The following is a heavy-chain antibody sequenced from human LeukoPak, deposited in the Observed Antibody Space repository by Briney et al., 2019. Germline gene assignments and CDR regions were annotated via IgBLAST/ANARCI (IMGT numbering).Heavy chain of an antibody. V-gene: IGHV3-23*01. D-gene: IGHD4-17*01. J-gene: IGHJ4*02. CDR2: ISGSGGST. CDR3: AKGTMTTVTTFRWYYFDY. Sequence: QPGGSLRLSCAASGFTFSSYAMSWVRQAPGKGLEWVSAISGSGGSTYYADSVKGRFTISRDNSKNTLYLQMNSLRAEDTAVYYCAKGTMTTVTTFRWYYFDYWGQGTLVTVSS. CDR1: GFTFSSYA.